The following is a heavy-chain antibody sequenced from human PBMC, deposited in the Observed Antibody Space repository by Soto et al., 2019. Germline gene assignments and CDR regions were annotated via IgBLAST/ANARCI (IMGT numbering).Heavy chain of an antibody. D-gene: IGHD3-9*01. CDR2: MNPNSGNT. V-gene: IGHV1-8*01. Sequence: GXSVKVSSKASGYPFTSYDINWVRQATGQGLEWMGWMNPNSGNTVYAQKFQGRVTMTRNTSISTAYMELSSLRSEDTAVYYCARGHSRGTGYPNYCYYGMDVWGQGTTVTVSS. CDR3: ARGHSRGTGYPNYCYYGMDV. CDR1: GYPFTSYD. J-gene: IGHJ6*02.